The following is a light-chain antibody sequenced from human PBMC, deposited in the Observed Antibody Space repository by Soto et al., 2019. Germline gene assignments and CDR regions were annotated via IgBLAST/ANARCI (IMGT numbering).Light chain of an antibody. CDR1: SSDVGGYNY. Sequence: QSVLTQPASVSGSPGQSITISCTGTSSDVGGYNYVSWYQQHPGKAPKLMIYEVNNRPSGVSNRFSGTKSGNTASLTISGLQAEDEAEYYCTSYTSSSTYVFGTGTKLTVL. CDR3: TSYTSSSTYV. V-gene: IGLV2-14*01. J-gene: IGLJ1*01. CDR2: EVN.